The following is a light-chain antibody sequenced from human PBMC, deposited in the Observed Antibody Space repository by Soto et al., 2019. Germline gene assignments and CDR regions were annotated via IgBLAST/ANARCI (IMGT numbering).Light chain of an antibody. J-gene: IGLJ2*01. CDR3: AAWDDNLVGV. V-gene: IGLV1-47*02. CDR2: SNN. CDR1: ISNIGSNY. Sequence: QSLLTHPPSASWTPGHTFTISFSGRISNIGSNYVYWYHQLPGTAPKILIYSNNQRPSGVPERFYGSKSGTSASLAISGLRSEDEGDYYCAAWDDNLVGVFGGGTKVTVL.